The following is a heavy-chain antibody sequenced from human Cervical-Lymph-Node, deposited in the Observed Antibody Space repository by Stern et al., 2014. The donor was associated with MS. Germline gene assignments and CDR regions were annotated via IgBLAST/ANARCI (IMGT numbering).Heavy chain of an antibody. CDR1: GYTFTSYA. V-gene: IGHV1-3*01. CDR3: ARFLSGDRPYGMDD. CDR2: INAGNGNT. D-gene: IGHD4-17*01. Sequence: QMQLVQYGAEVKKPGASVKVSCKASGYTFTSYAMHWVRQAPGQRLEWMGWINAGNGNTKNTQKFKGIITITRDTSASTAYMKLSSLSSKDTAVNYCARFLSGDRPYGMDDWGQGTTVTVSS. J-gene: IGHJ6*02.